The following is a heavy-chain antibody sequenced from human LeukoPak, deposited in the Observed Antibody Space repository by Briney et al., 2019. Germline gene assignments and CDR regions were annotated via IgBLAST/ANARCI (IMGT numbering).Heavy chain of an antibody. CDR1: GDSISTSSYY. V-gene: IGHV4-39*01. J-gene: IGHJ4*02. CDR3: ARHAYYYESSGYFYPFHY. CDR2: LNYGGST. D-gene: IGHD3-22*01. Sequence: SETLSLTCTVSGDSISTSSYYWGWIRQPPGKELKWIGTLNYGGSTYYNPSLKTRVTISVDTSKNQFSLRLHSVTAADTAVYYCARHAYYYESSGYFYPFHYWGQGTLLTVSS.